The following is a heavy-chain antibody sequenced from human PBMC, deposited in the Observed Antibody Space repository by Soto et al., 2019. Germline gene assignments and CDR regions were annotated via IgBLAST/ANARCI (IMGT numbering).Heavy chain of an antibody. Sequence: TLSLTCTVSGGSISSGGYYWGCIRQHPGKGLEWIGYIYYSGSTYYNPSLKSRVTISVDTSKNQFSLKLSSVTAADTAVYYCARSCSGGSCYLPWFDPWGQGTLVTVSS. CDR2: IYYSGST. CDR3: ARSCSGGSCYLPWFDP. V-gene: IGHV4-31*03. D-gene: IGHD2-15*01. CDR1: GGSISSGGYY. J-gene: IGHJ5*02.